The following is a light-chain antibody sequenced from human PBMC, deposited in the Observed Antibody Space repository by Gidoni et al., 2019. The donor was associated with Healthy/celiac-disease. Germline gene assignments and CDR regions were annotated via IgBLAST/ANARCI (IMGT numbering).Light chain of an antibody. CDR3: QLKGT. Sequence: DIQLTQPPSTLSASVGDRVTITCRASQSISSWLAWYQQKPGKAPKLLIYKASSLESGVPARFSGSGSGTEFTLTISSLQPDDFATYCSQLKGTFGQGTKVEIK. V-gene: IGKV1-5*03. CDR2: KAS. J-gene: IGKJ1*01. CDR1: QSISSW.